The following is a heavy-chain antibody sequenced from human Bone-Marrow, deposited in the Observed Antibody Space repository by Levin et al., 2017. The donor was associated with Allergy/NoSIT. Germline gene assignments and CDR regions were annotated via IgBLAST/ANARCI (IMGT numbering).Heavy chain of an antibody. CDR2: INPSGGGT. CDR3: AKSGATAAVAGIY. D-gene: IGHD6-19*01. J-gene: IGHJ4*02. CDR1: GYTFTDYH. Sequence: ASVKVSCKTSGYTFTDYHVHWVRQAPGQGLEWMGWINPSGGGTNYAQKFQGRVTLTRDTSISTAFMDLSGLRSDDTAVYYCAKSGATAAVAGIYWGQGTLVTVSS. V-gene: IGHV1-2*02.